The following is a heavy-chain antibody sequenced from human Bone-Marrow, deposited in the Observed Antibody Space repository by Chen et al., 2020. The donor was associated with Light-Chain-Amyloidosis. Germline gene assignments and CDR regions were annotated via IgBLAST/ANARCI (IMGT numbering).Heavy chain of an antibody. Sequence: QIQLQESGPGLVKPWETLSLTCTVSGGSISGYYWNWVRHPAGKGLERVGRLYASGNTNYNPSLKSRVTVSEDTSKNQFSLTMTSVTAADTAVYYCVRGDPYITNGFDVWGHGTLVTVSS. D-gene: IGHD4-4*01. CDR2: LYASGNT. V-gene: IGHV4-4*07. CDR1: GGSISGYY. J-gene: IGHJ3*01. CDR3: VRGDPYITNGFDV.